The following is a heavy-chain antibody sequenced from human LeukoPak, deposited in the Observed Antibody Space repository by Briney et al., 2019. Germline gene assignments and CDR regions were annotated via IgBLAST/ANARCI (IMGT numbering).Heavy chain of an antibody. CDR1: GGSISSSSYY. Sequence: SETLSLTCTVSGGSISSSSYYWGWIRQPPGKGLEWIGSIYYSGSTYYNPSLKSRVTISVDTSKNQFSLKLSSVTAADTAVYHCARRPGLRGSGYNWFDPWGQGTLVTVSS. V-gene: IGHV4-39*01. CDR3: ARRPGLRGSGYNWFDP. J-gene: IGHJ5*02. CDR2: IYYSGST. D-gene: IGHD3-10*01.